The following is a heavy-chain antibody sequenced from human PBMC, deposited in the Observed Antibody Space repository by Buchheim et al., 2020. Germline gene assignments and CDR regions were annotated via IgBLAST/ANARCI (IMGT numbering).Heavy chain of an antibody. CDR3: AKDKSSGWPKPHYYYYGLDV. CDR1: EFTFTNAW. Sequence: EVQLVESGGDLVKPGESLRLSCAASEFTFTNAWMSWIRQAPGKGLEWVSGISASGGSKYYANSVKGRFTISRDNSRNPLYLHLSSLRADDTAIYYCAKDKSSGWPKPHYYYYGLDVWGHGT. CDR2: ISASGGSK. V-gene: IGHV3-23*04. D-gene: IGHD6-19*01. J-gene: IGHJ6*02.